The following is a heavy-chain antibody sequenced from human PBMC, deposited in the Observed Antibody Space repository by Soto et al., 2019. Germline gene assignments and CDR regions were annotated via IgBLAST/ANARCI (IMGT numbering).Heavy chain of an antibody. CDR2: IKSKTDGGTT. Sequence: GGSLRLSCAASGFTFSNAWMSWVRQAPGKGLEWVGRIKSKTDGGTTDYAAPVKGRFTISRDDSKNTLYLQMNSLKTEDTAVYYCTTDPHPDPRLDYYYYYMDVWGKGTTVTVSS. CDR3: TTDPHPDPRLDYYYYYMDV. D-gene: IGHD6-25*01. V-gene: IGHV3-15*01. J-gene: IGHJ6*03. CDR1: GFTFSNAW.